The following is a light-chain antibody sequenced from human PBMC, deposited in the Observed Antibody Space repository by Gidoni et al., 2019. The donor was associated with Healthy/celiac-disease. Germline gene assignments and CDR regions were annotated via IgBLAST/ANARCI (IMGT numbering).Light chain of an antibody. V-gene: IGKV1-5*01. Sequence: DIQMTQSPSTLSASVVDRVTITCRASQSISSWLAWYQQKPGKAPKLLIYDASSLESGVPSRFSGSGSGTEFTLTISSLQPDDFATYYCQQYNSYSATFGQGTKLEIK. J-gene: IGKJ2*01. CDR1: QSISSW. CDR2: DAS. CDR3: QQYNSYSAT.